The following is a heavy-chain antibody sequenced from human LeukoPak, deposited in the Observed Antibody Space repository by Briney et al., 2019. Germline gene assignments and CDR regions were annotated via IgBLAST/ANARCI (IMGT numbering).Heavy chain of an antibody. CDR1: GGSISSSSYY. D-gene: IGHD4-11*01. V-gene: IGHV4-39*07. Sequence: SETLSLTCTVSGGSISSSSYYWGWIRQPPGKGLEWIGSIYYSGSTYYNPSLKSRVTISVDTSKNQFSLKLSSVTAADTAVYYCARLGDYSNKDWGQGTLVTVSS. CDR2: IYYSGST. CDR3: ARLGDYSNKD. J-gene: IGHJ4*02.